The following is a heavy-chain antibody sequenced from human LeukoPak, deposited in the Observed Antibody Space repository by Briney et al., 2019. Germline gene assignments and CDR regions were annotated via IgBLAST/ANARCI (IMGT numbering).Heavy chain of an antibody. CDR1: GYTFTSYG. D-gene: IGHD2-15*01. Sequence: GASVKVSCKASGYTFTSYGISWVRQAPGQGLEWMGRVIPILGIANYAQKFQGRVTITADKSTSTAYMELSSLRSEDTAVYYCAIHCSGDSCSHTTIDYWGQGTLVTVSS. CDR3: AIHCSGDSCSHTTIDY. V-gene: IGHV1-69*04. J-gene: IGHJ4*02. CDR2: VIPILGIA.